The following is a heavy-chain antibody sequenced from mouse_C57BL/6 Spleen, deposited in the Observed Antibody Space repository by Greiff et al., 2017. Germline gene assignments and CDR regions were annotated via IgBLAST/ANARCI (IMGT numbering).Heavy chain of an antibody. Sequence: VQLQQSGPELVKPGASVKISCKASGYSFTGYYMNWVKQSPEKSLEWIGEINPSTGGTTYNQKFKAKATLTVDKSSSTAYMQLKSLTSEDSAVYYCARTGTTVVVDYWGQGTSVTVSS. CDR2: INPSTGGT. CDR1: GYSFTGYY. V-gene: IGHV1-42*01. CDR3: ARTGTTVVVDY. J-gene: IGHJ4*01. D-gene: IGHD1-1*01.